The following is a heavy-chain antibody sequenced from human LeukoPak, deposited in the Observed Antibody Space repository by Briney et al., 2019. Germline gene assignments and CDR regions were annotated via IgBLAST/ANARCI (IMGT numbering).Heavy chain of an antibody. CDR1: GFTFSTYA. D-gene: IGHD3-22*01. J-gene: IGHJ6*03. CDR3: AKDSSSYDWGYMDV. Sequence: GGSLRLSCAASGFTFSTYAMSWVRQAPGKGLEWVSPIGGSDGRTRYADSVKGRFTISRDNSKNTLYLEMNSLRAEDTAVYYCAKDSSSYDWGYMDVWGKGTTVTISS. CDR2: IGGSDGRT. V-gene: IGHV3-23*01.